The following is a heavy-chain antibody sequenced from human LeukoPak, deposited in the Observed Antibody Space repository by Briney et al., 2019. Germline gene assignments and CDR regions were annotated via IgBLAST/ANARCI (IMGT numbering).Heavy chain of an antibody. V-gene: IGHV4-59*08. Sequence: SETLSLNFTVSGGSINSDYWSWVRQPPGKGLEWIGYMYYSGSSTNYNPSLKSRVTISVDRSKDQFSLKLSSVTAADTAVYYCARQGHKLTLVDYYGMDVWGQGTTVTVSS. CDR2: MYYSGSST. CDR3: ARQGHKLTLVDYYGMDV. CDR1: GGSINSDY. J-gene: IGHJ6*02. D-gene: IGHD1-26*01.